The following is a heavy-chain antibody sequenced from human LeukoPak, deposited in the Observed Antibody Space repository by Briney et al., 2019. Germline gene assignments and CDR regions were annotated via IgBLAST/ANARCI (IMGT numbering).Heavy chain of an antibody. CDR1: GFTFSSYS. D-gene: IGHD3-22*01. V-gene: IGHV3-48*01. CDR2: ISSSSSTI. J-gene: IGHJ4*02. Sequence: GGSLRLSCAASGFTFSSYSMNWVRQAPGKGLEWVSYISSSSSTIYYADSVKGRFTISRDNAKNSLYLQMNSLRAEDTAVYYCARGSYYDSSGYYVDYWGQGTLVTVSS. CDR3: ARGSYYDSSGYYVDY.